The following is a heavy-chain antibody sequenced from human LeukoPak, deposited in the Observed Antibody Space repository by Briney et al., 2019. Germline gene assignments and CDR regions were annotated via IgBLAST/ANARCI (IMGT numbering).Heavy chain of an antibody. V-gene: IGHV3-13*01. Sequence: SGGSLRLSCVASGVSVSTFDMYWVRQAAGGGLEWVAAGGTNHDTLYLGSVKGRFTISRENAKNSLSLEMSYLTVEDTAVYYCTREWRGIASHYSGMDVWGQGTAVIVSS. CDR1: GVSVSTFD. CDR2: GGTNHDT. D-gene: IGHD3-16*02. CDR3: TREWRGIASHYSGMDV. J-gene: IGHJ6*02.